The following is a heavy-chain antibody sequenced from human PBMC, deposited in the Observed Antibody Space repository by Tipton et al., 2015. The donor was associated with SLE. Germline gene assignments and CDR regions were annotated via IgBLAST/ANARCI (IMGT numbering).Heavy chain of an antibody. V-gene: IGHV3-23*01. J-gene: IGHJ6*02. CDR2: ISGGGGST. Sequence: SLRLSCAASGFTYSNYGMGWVRQAPGKGLEWLSHISGGGGSTFYADSVRGRFTIPRGNSKNMVYLQMNSVRPDDTAVYYCAREKPPALYHGMDVWGQGTTVTVSS. CDR3: AREKPPALYHGMDV. CDR1: GFTYSNYG.